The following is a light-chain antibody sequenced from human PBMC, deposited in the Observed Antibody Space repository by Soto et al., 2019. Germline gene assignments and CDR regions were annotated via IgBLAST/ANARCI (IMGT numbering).Light chain of an antibody. J-gene: IGKJ4*01. V-gene: IGKV1-9*01. Sequence: IQLTQSPSSLSASVGDRVTITCRASQGISSYLAWYQQKPGKAPKLLIYAASTLQSGVPRRFGGGGAGTYFTFTSSSLPPEDFATYCYQHLNSYPLTFGGGTKVDIK. CDR2: AAS. CDR1: QGISSY. CDR3: QHLNSYPLT.